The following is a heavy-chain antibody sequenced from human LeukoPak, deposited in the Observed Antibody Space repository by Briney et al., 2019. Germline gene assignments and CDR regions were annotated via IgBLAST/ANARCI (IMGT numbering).Heavy chain of an antibody. CDR2: INAHGSST. V-gene: IGHV3-74*01. J-gene: IGHJ3*02. D-gene: IGHD4-17*01. CDR1: GFTFSSYW. CDR3: TFSSYGDHIGVDAFDM. Sequence: GGSLRLSCAASGFTFSSYWMHWVRQAPGKGPVWASRINAHGSSTNYADSVKGRFTISRDNAKNTVYLQMNSLSAEDTAIYYCTFSSYGDHIGVDAFDMWGQGTMVTVSS.